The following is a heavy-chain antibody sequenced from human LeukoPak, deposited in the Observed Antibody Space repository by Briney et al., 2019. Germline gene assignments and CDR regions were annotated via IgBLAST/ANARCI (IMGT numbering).Heavy chain of an antibody. J-gene: IGHJ6*03. CDR3: ARDGVFRFEVGDVYYYYMDV. Sequence: ASVKVSCKASGYTFTGYYMHWVRQAPGQGLEWMGSINPNSGGTIYAQQFQGRVTMTRDTSISTAYMELSRLRSDDTAVYYCARDGVFRFEVGDVYYYYMDVWGKGTTVIISS. V-gene: IGHV1-2*02. CDR2: INPNSGGT. D-gene: IGHD2-21*02. CDR1: GYTFTGYY.